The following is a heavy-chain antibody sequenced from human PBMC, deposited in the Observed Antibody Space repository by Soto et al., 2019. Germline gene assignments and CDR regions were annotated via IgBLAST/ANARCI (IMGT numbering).Heavy chain of an antibody. D-gene: IGHD6-13*01. CDR1: GGSFSGYY. CDR2: INHSGST. J-gene: IGHJ4*02. Sequence: SETLSLTCAVYGGSFSGYYWSWIRQPPGKGLEWIGEINHSGSTNYNPSLKSRVTISVDTSKNQFSLKLSSVTAADTAVYYCAGGPLGYSSSRRFLGIDYWGQGTLVTVSS. V-gene: IGHV4-34*01. CDR3: AGGPLGYSSSRRFLGIDY.